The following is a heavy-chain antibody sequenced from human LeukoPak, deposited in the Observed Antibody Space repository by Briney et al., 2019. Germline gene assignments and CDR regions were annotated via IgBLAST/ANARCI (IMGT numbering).Heavy chain of an antibody. Sequence: SETLSLTCTVSGGSISSYYWGWIRQPAGKGLEWIGRIYTSGSTNYNPSLKSRVTMSVDTSKNQFSLKLSSVTAADTAVYYCARDLGAAAAKGFDYWGQGTLVTVSS. J-gene: IGHJ4*02. CDR2: IYTSGST. CDR1: GGSISSYY. D-gene: IGHD6-13*01. V-gene: IGHV4-4*07. CDR3: ARDLGAAAAKGFDY.